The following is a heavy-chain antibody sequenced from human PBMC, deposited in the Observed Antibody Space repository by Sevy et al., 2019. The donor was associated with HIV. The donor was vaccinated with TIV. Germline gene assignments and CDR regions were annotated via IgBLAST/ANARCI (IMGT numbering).Heavy chain of an antibody. D-gene: IGHD2-2*02. CDR2: MKPNSGGT. CDR1: GYTFAGYY. Sequence: ASVKVSCKASGYTFAGYYMHWVRQAPGQGLEWMGWMKPNSGGTNYAQKFQGRVTMTRDTSISTAYMELSRLRSDDTAVYYCARVFSPKLGYCSSTSCYRWFDPWGQGTLVTVSS. J-gene: IGHJ5*02. CDR3: ARVFSPKLGYCSSTSCYRWFDP. V-gene: IGHV1-2*02.